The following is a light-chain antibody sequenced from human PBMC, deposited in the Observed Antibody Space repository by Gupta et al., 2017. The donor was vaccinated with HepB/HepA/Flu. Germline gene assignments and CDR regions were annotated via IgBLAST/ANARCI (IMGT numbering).Light chain of an antibody. CDR3: QQYNNWPYT. J-gene: IGKJ2*01. CDR2: GAS. CDR1: QSISGS. Sequence: EIVMTQSPATLSVSPGERATLSCRASQSISGSLAWYQQRPGQAPRLLIYGASARATGIPARFSGSGSGTEFTLTISSLQSEDFAVYYCQQYNNWPYTFGQGTKLEIK. V-gene: IGKV3-15*01.